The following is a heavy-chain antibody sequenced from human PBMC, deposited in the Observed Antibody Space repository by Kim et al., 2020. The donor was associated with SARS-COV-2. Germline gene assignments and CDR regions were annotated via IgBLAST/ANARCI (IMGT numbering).Heavy chain of an antibody. J-gene: IGHJ4*02. V-gene: IGHV4-61*01. CDR2: IYYSRNN. CDR1: GGSFSSGNYF. CDR3: SRSPNDFWSGYPYYFDS. D-gene: IGHD3-3*01. Sequence: SETLSLTCTVSGGSFSSGNYFCSWIRQPPGQGLVWIGYIYYSRNNNYNPSLKSPVTMSIDTSKNQFSLKLMSVTAADTAVYYGSRSPNDFWSGYPYYFDSWGQGTLVPVSS.